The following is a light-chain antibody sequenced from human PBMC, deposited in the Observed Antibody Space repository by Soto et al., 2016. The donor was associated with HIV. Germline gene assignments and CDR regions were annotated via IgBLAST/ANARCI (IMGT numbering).Light chain of an antibody. CDR3: MQGPHFPPWT. J-gene: IGKJ1*01. CDR2: KVS. V-gene: IGKV2-30*02. Sequence: DVVMTQSPLSLPVTLGQTASISCRSSQSLVHSDGNIYLNWFQQRPGQPPRRLLYKVSRRDSGVPDRFSGSGSGTDFTLKISRVEAEDVGLYYCMQGPHFPPWTFGQGAKVEIK. CDR1: QSLVHSDGNIY.